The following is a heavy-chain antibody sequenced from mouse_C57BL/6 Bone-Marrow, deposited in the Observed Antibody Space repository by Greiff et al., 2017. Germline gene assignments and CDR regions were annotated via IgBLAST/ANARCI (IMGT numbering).Heavy chain of an antibody. D-gene: IGHD1-1*01. CDR1: GFTFSDYG. Sequence: EVQGVESGGGLVQPGGSLKLSCAASGFTFSDYGMAWVRQAPRKGPEWVAFISNLAYSIYYADTVTGRFTISRENAKNTLSLEMGSLRSEDTAMYYCARHGGYGSSYWYFDVWGTGTTVTVSS. CDR2: ISNLAYSI. J-gene: IGHJ1*03. V-gene: IGHV5-15*01. CDR3: ARHGGYGSSYWYFDV.